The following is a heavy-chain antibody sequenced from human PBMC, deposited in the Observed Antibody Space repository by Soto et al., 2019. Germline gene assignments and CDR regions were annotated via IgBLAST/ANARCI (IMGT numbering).Heavy chain of an antibody. CDR2: ISWNSGSI. D-gene: IGHD3-10*01. Sequence: GGSLRLSCAASGFTFDDYAMHWVRQAPGKGLEWVSGISWNSGSIGYADSVKGRFTISRDNAKNSLYLQMNSLRAEDTALYYCAKDSDYYYGSGSYYNAIGGGNDAFDIWGQGTMVTVSS. J-gene: IGHJ3*02. CDR1: GFTFDDYA. V-gene: IGHV3-9*01. CDR3: AKDSDYYYGSGSYYNAIGGGNDAFDI.